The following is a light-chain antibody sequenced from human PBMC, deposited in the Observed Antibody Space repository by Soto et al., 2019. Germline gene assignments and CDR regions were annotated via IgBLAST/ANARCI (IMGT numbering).Light chain of an antibody. Sequence: EIVLTQSPGTLYLSPGERATLSCRASQSVSRNYLAWDQQKPGQAPRLLIYGASTRATGIPDRFSGSGSGTDFTLTISRLEPEDFAVYYCQQDDTSLGLTFGGGTKGAIK. CDR1: QSVSRNY. V-gene: IGKV3-20*01. CDR3: QQDDTSLGLT. CDR2: GAS. J-gene: IGKJ4*01.